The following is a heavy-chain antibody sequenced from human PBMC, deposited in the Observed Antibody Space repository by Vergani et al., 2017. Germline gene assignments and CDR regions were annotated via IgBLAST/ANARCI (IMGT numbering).Heavy chain of an antibody. CDR3: ARGWELLQGGEDY. CDR2: IKSKAYGGTT. D-gene: IGHD1-26*01. V-gene: IGHV3-49*03. Sequence: EVQLVESGGGLVQPGRSLRLSCTASGFTFGDYAMSWFRQAPGKGLEWVGFIKSKAYGGTTEYAASVRGRFTISRDDSKSFAYLQMNSLKTEDTAVYYCARGWELLQGGEDYWGQGTLVTVSS. J-gene: IGHJ4*02. CDR1: GFTFGDYA.